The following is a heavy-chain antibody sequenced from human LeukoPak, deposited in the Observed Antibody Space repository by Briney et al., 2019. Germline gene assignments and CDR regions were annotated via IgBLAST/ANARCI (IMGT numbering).Heavy chain of an antibody. CDR3: ARDQHY. V-gene: IGHV4-59*01. Sequence: SETLSLTCTVSGGSISSYYWSWIRQPPGKGLEWIGYIYYSGSTNYNPSLKSRVTISVDTSKNQFSLKLSSVTAADTAVYYRARDQHYWGQGTLVTVSS. J-gene: IGHJ4*02. CDR1: GGSISSYY. CDR2: IYYSGST.